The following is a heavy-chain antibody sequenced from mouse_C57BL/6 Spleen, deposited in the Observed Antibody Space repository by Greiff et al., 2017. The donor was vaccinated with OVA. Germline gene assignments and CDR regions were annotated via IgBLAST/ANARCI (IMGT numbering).Heavy chain of an antibody. J-gene: IGHJ1*03. CDR3: ARPPTGTRWYFDV. CDR2: ISSGGSYT. D-gene: IGHD4-1*02. Sequence: EVQGVESGGDLVKPGGSLTLSCAASGFTFSSYGMSWVRQTPDKRLEWVATISSGGSYTYYPDSVKGRFTISRDNAKNTLYLPMSSLKSEDTAMYYCARPPTGTRWYFDVWGTGTTVTVSS. CDR1: GFTFSSYG. V-gene: IGHV5-6*01.